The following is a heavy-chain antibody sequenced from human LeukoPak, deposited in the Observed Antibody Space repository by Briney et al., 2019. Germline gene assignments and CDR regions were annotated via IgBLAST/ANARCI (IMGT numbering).Heavy chain of an antibody. CDR3: ARDRRCSSTSCYNWFDP. D-gene: IGHD2-2*01. J-gene: IGHJ5*02. CDR2: IIPIFGTA. CDR1: GGTFSSYA. Sequence: ASAKVSCKASGGTFSSYAISWVRQAPGQGLEWMGGIIPIFGTANYAQKFQGRVTITADESTSTAYMELSSLRSEDTAVYYCARDRRCSSTSCYNWFDPWGQGTLVTVSS. V-gene: IGHV1-69*13.